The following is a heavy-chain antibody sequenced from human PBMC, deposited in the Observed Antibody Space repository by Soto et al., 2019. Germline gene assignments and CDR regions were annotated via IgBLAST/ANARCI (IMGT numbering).Heavy chain of an antibody. D-gene: IGHD6-13*01. CDR1: GYTFTSYA. J-gene: IGHJ4*02. Sequence: QVQLVQSGAEVKKPGASVKVSCKASGYTFTSYAMHWVRQAPGQRLEWMGWINAGNGNTKYSQKFQGRVTITRDTSASTAYIELSSLRSEDTAVYYCARDLAAAGQAYYFDYWGQGTLVTVSS. V-gene: IGHV1-3*01. CDR3: ARDLAAAGQAYYFDY. CDR2: INAGNGNT.